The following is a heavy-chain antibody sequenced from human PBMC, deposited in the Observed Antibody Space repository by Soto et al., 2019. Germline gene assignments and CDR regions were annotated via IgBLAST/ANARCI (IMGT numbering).Heavy chain of an antibody. CDR2: IFSTGDK. D-gene: IGHD1-1*01. V-gene: IGHV3-66*01. Sequence: ELQLVASGGGLVQPGGSLRLSCAASGFTVSNNYVRWVRQAPGKGLEWVSLIFSTGDKRYADSVKGRFTISRDSSSNTLYLQMNSLRVEETAVYDCARDGTYNWVGGQGIHVTVSS. J-gene: IGHJ4*02. CDR3: ARDGTYNWV. CDR1: GFTVSNNY.